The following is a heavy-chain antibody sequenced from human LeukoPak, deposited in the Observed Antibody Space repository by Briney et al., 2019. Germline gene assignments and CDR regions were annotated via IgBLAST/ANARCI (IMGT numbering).Heavy chain of an antibody. CDR1: GGSISSGGYS. CDR3: ASPEYYYDSSGYYYADY. CDR2: IYHSGST. D-gene: IGHD3-22*01. Sequence: SQTLSLTCAVSGGSISSGGYSWSWIRQPPGKGLEWIGYIYHSGSTYYNPSLKSRVTISVDTSKNQFSLKLSSVTAADTAVYYCASPEYYYDSSGYYYADYWGQGTLVTVSS. J-gene: IGHJ4*02. V-gene: IGHV4-30-2*01.